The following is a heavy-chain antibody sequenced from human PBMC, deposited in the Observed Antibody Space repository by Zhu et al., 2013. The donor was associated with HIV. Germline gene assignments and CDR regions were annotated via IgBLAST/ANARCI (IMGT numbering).Heavy chain of an antibody. CDR3: ARDGGVAGPIFYFDL. Sequence: VQLLESGGGLVQPGGSLRLSCAASGFTFSSYAMHWVRQAPGKGLEWVAVISYDGSNKYYADSVKGRFTISRDNPKNTLYLQMNSLRAEDTAVYYCARDGGVAGPIFYFDLWGRGTLVTVSS. CDR2: ISYDGSNK. CDR1: GFTFSSYA. V-gene: IGHV3-30-3*01. D-gene: IGHD6-19*01. J-gene: IGHJ2*01.